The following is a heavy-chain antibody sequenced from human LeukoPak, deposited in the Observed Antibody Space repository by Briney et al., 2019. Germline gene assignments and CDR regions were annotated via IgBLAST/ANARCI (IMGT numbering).Heavy chain of an antibody. CDR3: AGEGIRYYDSSGYPDAFDI. CDR1: GFTFSSYS. V-gene: IGHV3-21*01. Sequence: SGGSLRLSCAASGFTFSSYSMNWVRQAPGKGLEWVSSISSSSSYIYYADSVKGRFTISRDNAKNSLYLQMNSLRAEDTAVYYCAGEGIRYYDSSGYPDAFDIWGQGTMVTVSS. J-gene: IGHJ3*02. D-gene: IGHD3-22*01. CDR2: ISSSSSYI.